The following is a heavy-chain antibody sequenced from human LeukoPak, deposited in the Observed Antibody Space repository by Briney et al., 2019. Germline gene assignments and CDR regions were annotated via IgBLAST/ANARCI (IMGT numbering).Heavy chain of an antibody. Sequence: SQTLSLICTVSGGSISSGGYYWSWIRQHPGKGLEWIGYIYYSGSTYYNPSLKSRVTISVDTSKNQFSLKLSSVTAADTAVYYCARAPSSGWSNHLDYWGQGTLVTVSS. CDR1: GGSISSGGYY. D-gene: IGHD6-19*01. J-gene: IGHJ4*02. CDR3: ARAPSSGWSNHLDY. CDR2: IYYSGST. V-gene: IGHV4-31*03.